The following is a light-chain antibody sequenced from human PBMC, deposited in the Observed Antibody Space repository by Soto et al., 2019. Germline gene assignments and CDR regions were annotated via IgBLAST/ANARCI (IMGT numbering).Light chain of an antibody. CDR3: AAWDDSLNARL. CDR1: TSNIGTNN. CDR2: END. Sequence: QSVLTQPPSASGTPGQTVTISCSGSTSNIGTNNVNWYQQLPGTAPKLLIYENDQRPSGVPDRFSGSKSCTSASLAISGLQSEDEGDYHCAAWDDSLNARLFGGGTKLTVL. V-gene: IGLV1-44*01. J-gene: IGLJ3*02.